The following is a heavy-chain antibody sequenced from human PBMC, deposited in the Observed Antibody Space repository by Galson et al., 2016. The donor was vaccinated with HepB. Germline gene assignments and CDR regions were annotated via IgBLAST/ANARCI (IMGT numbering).Heavy chain of an antibody. D-gene: IGHD3-3*01. J-gene: IGHJ4*02. Sequence: SLRLSCAASGFTFSSYSMNWVRQAPGKGLEWVSSISSGSSYIFYADSVKGRFTISRDNAKNSLYLQMNSLRAEDTVVYYCAKDQGYYDFWSGYSMAPIYDYWGQGTLVTVSS. CDR3: AKDQGYYDFWSGYSMAPIYDY. V-gene: IGHV3-21*04. CDR1: GFTFSSYS. CDR2: ISSGSSYI.